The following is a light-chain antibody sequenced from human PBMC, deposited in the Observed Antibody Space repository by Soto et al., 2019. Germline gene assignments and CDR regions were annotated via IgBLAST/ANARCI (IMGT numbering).Light chain of an antibody. CDR2: GAS. CDR3: QQYGSSPRT. CDR1: QGVSSGY. Sequence: EIVLTQSPGTLSLSPGERATLSCRASQGVSSGYLAWYQQNPGQAPRLLIYGASSRETGIPDRFICSGVGPDFTRPISRLEPEDVAVDVCQQYGSSPRTFGQGTKVDIK. J-gene: IGKJ1*01. V-gene: IGKV3-20*01.